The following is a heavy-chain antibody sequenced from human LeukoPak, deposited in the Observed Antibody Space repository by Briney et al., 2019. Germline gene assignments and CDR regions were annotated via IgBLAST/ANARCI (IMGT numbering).Heavy chain of an antibody. J-gene: IGHJ6*02. CDR1: GFTFSSYA. CDR3: AKGVSGGGPATYYGMDV. V-gene: IGHV3-30-3*01. D-gene: IGHD2-15*01. Sequence: GGSLRLSCAASGFTFSSYAMHWVRQAPGKGLEWVAVISYDGSNKYYADSVKGRFTISSDKSKNRLYLQMITLRAEDTAVYDCAKGVSGGGPATYYGMDVWGQGTTVTVSS. CDR2: ISYDGSNK.